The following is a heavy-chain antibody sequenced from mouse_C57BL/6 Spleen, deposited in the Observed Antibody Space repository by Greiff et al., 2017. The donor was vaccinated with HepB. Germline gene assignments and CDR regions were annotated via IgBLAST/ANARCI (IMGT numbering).Heavy chain of an antibody. Sequence: QVQLQQPGAELVMPGASVKLSCKASGYTFTSYWMHWVKQRPGQGLEWIGEIDPSDSYTNYNQKFKGKSTLTVYKSSSTAYMQLSGLTSEDAAVYYCARSEGYYGNYEFAYWGQVPLVTVSA. CDR2: IDPSDSYT. CDR1: GYTFTSYW. D-gene: IGHD2-1*01. J-gene: IGHJ3*01. V-gene: IGHV1-69*01. CDR3: ARSEGYYGNYEFAY.